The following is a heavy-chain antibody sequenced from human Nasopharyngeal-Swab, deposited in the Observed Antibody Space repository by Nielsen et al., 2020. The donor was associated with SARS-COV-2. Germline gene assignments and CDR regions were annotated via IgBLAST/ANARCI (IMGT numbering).Heavy chain of an antibody. V-gene: IGHV3-66*01. CDR3: VRGRYSSSWYLDL. CDR1: GFTVSSNY. Sequence: GGSLRLSCAASGFTVSSNYMTWVRQAPGKGLEWVSLIYSGGATYYADSVKGRFTISRDNSKNTLFLQMHSLRADDTAVYYCVRGRYSSSWYLDLWGRGTLLTVSS. J-gene: IGHJ2*01. CDR2: IYSGGAT. D-gene: IGHD2-2*01.